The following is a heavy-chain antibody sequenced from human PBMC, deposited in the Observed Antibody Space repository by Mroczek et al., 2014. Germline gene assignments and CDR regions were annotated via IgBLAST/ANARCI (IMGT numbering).Heavy chain of an antibody. J-gene: IGHJ4*02. D-gene: IGHD1-26*01. Sequence: QVSATGQWAAGLLKPSVTPVPHLRWSTGGSVQWLLLRLDPPSPQGRGWSGLGKVNHSGSTNYNPSLKSRVTISVDTSKNQFSLKLSSVTAADTAVYYCARGGWEATLGYWGQGTLVTVSS. CDR2: VNHSGST. CDR3: ARGGWEATLGY. V-gene: IGHV4-34*01. CDR1: GGSVQWLL.